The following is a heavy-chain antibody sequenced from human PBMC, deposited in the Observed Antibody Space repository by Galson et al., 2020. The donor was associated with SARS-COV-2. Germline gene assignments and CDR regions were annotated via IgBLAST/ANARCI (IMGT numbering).Heavy chain of an antibody. V-gene: IGHV4-59*08. CDR1: GGSISSYY. CDR2: IYYSGST. J-gene: IGHJ4*02. Sequence: SETLSLTCTVSGGSISSYYWSWIRQPPGKGLEWIGYIYYSGSTNYNPSLKSRVTISVDTSKNQFSLKLSSVTAADPAVYYCARGGGYSGYDFDYWGQGTLVTVSS. CDR3: ARGGGYSGYDFDY. D-gene: IGHD5-12*01.